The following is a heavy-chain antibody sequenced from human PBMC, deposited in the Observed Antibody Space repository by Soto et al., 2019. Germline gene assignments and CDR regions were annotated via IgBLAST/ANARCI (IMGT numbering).Heavy chain of an antibody. V-gene: IGHV5-51*01. D-gene: IGHD3-16*01. CDR3: ARREVPNRLGMDV. J-gene: IGHJ6*02. Sequence: PGESLKISCKGSGYSFASYWIGWVRQMPGKGLEWMGIIYPGDSDTRYSPSFQGQVTISADKSISTAYLQWSSLKASDTAMYYCARREVPNRLGMDVWGQGTTVTVSS. CDR2: IYPGDSDT. CDR1: GYSFASYW.